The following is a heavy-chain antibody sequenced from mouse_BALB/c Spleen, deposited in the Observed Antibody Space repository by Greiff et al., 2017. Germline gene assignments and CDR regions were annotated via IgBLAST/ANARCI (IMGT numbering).Heavy chain of an antibody. CDR3: ARNYYGSPMDY. D-gene: IGHD1-1*01. CDR1: GFSLTSYG. CDR2: IWAGGST. V-gene: IGHV2-9*02. J-gene: IGHJ4*01. Sequence: VQGVESGPGLVAPSQSLSITCTVSGFSLTSYGVHWVRQPPGKGLEWLGVIWAGGSTNYNSALMSRLSISKDNSKSQVFLKMNSLQTDDTAMYYCARNYYGSPMDYWGQGTSVTVSS.